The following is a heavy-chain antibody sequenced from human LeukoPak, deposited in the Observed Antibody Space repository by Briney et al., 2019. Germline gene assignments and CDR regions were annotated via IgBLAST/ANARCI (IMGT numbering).Heavy chain of an antibody. CDR3: ARDRGYSSSWYHRYTNFDY. J-gene: IGHJ4*02. V-gene: IGHV1-18*01. D-gene: IGHD6-13*01. Sequence: ASVKVSCKASGYTFTSYGISWVRQAPGQGLEWMGWISAYNGNTNYAQKLQGRVTMTTDTSTSTAYMELRSLRSDDTAVYYCARDRGYSSSWYHRYTNFDYWGQGTLVTVSS. CDR1: GYTFTSYG. CDR2: ISAYNGNT.